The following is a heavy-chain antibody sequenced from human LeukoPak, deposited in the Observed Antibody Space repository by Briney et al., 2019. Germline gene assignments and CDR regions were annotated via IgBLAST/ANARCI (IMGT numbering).Heavy chain of an antibody. J-gene: IGHJ6*04. V-gene: IGHV3-9*01. CDR3: AELGITMIGGV. D-gene: IGHD3-10*02. CDR2: IRWDNSNV. Sequence: GRSLRLSCAVSGFIFGDFAMHWVRQAPGKGLEWVSGIRWDNSNVGYADSVKGRFTISRDNAKNSLYLQMNSLRAEDTAVYYCAELGITMIGGVWGKGTTVTISS. CDR1: GFIFGDFA.